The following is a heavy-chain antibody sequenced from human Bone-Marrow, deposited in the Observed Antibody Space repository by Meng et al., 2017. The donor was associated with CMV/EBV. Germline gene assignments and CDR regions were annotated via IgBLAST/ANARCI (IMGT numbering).Heavy chain of an antibody. Sequence: KISCKASGGTFSSYAISWVRQAPGQGLEWMGGIIPIFGTANYAQKFQGRVTITTDESTSTAYMELSSLRSEDTAVYYCARILTGDHGGFEYWGQGTLVTVSS. D-gene: IGHD7-27*01. CDR3: ARILTGDHGGFEY. V-gene: IGHV1-69*05. CDR2: IIPIFGTA. CDR1: GGTFSSYA. J-gene: IGHJ4*02.